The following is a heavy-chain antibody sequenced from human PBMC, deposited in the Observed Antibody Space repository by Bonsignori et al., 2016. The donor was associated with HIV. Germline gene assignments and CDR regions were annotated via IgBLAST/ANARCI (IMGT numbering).Heavy chain of an antibody. D-gene: IGHD6-19*01. Sequence: QVHLQESGPGLVKPSETLSLICTVSGGSISGYYWSWIRQPPGKGLEWIAYIYYSGSSDYNPSLKSRVTISVDTSNNQFSLKLTSVTAADTAVYYCARESAWSGYMDVWGQGTTVTVSS. V-gene: IGHV4-59*12. CDR3: ARESAWSGYMDV. J-gene: IGHJ6*03. CDR2: IYYSGSS. CDR1: GGSISGYY.